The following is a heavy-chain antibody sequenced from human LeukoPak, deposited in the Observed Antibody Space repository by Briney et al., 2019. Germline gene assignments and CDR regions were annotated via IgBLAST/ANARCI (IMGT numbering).Heavy chain of an antibody. D-gene: IGHD4-17*01. CDR2: FDPEDGET. V-gene: IGHV1-24*01. Sequence: ASVKVSCKVSGYTLTELSMHWVRQAPGKGLEWMGGFDPEDGETIYAQKFQGRVTITADKSTSTAYMELSSLRSEDTAVYYCARDPNDYGGDYWGQGTLVTVSS. CDR1: GYTLTELS. CDR3: ARDPNDYGGDY. J-gene: IGHJ4*02.